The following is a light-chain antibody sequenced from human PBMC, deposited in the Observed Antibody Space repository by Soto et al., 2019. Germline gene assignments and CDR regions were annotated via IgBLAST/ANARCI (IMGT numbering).Light chain of an antibody. CDR3: QQYGSSPRT. V-gene: IGKV3-20*01. J-gene: IGKJ1*01. CDR1: QSVSSSY. Sequence: EIVLTQSPGTLSLSPGDRATLSCRASQSVSSSYLAWYQQKPGQAPRLLIYGASSRATGIPDRFSGSGSGTDFTLTISRLEPEGFAVYYCQQYGSSPRTFGQGTKVEIK. CDR2: GAS.